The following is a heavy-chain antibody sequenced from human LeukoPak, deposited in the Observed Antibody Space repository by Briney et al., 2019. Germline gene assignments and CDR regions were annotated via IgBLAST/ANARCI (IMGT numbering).Heavy chain of an antibody. D-gene: IGHD3-9*01. CDR1: GFTFSNYN. V-gene: IGHV4-34*01. Sequence: MSGGSLRLSCAASGFTFSNYNMNWVRQPPGKGLEWIGEINHSGSTNYNPSLKSRVTISVDTSKNQFSLKLSSVTAADTAVYYCARRGRRYFDWLLHYYFDYWGQGTLVTVSS. CDR2: INHSGST. CDR3: ARRGRRYFDWLLHYYFDY. J-gene: IGHJ4*02.